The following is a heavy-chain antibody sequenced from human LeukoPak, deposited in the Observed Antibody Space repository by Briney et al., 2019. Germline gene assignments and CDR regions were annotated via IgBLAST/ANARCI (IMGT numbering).Heavy chain of an antibody. CDR2: INHSGST. D-gene: IGHD6-13*01. Sequence: SETLSLTCAVYGGSFSGYYWSWIRQPPGKGLEWIGEINHSGSTNYNPSLKSRVTISVDTSKNQFSLKLSSVTAADTAVYYCARGLTGRRVAAATHWVYWGQGTLVTVSS. CDR3: ARGLTGRRVAAATHWVY. CDR1: GGSFSGYY. V-gene: IGHV4-34*01. J-gene: IGHJ4*02.